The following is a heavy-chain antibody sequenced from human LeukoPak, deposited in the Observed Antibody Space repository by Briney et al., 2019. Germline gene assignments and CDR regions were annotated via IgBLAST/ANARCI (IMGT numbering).Heavy chain of an antibody. CDR2: IYQSEST. V-gene: IGHV4-38-2*02. D-gene: IGHD7-27*01. J-gene: IGHJ4*02. CDR1: GYSISSGYY. Sequence: SETLSLTCSVSGYSISSGYYWGWIRQPPGKGLEWIGSIYQSESTYYNPSLKSRVTISVDTSKNQFSLKLSSVTAADTAVYYCARLAWGRLDYWGQGTLVTVSS. CDR3: ARLAWGRLDY.